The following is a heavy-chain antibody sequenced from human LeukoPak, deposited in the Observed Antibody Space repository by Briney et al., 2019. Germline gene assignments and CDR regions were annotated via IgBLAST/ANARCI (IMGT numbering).Heavy chain of an antibody. CDR1: GGSISSYY. Sequence: SETLSLTCTVSGGSISSYYWSWIRQPPGKGLEWIGYIYYSGSTNYNPSLKSRVTISVDTSKNQFSLKLSSVTAADTAVYYCARGSGSYDYFDYWGQGTLVTVSS. D-gene: IGHD3-10*01. V-gene: IGHV4-59*01. CDR2: IYYSGST. J-gene: IGHJ4*02. CDR3: ARGSGSYDYFDY.